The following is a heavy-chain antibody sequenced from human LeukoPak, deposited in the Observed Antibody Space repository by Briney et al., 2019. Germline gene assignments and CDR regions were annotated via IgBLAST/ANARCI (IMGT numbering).Heavy chain of an antibody. D-gene: IGHD6-6*01. CDR2: ISGSGGST. J-gene: IGHJ6*03. Sequence: GGSLRLSCAASAFTFNSYAMSWVRQAPGKGLEWVSAISGSGGSTYYADSVKGRFTISRDNSKNTLYLQMNSLRAEDTAVYYCAKHTSSSFYYYYMDVWGKGTTVTVSS. V-gene: IGHV3-23*01. CDR1: AFTFNSYA. CDR3: AKHTSSSFYYYYMDV.